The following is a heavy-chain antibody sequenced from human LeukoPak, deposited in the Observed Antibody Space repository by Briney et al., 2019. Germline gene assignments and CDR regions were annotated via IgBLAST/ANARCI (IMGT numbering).Heavy chain of an antibody. CDR2: ITSSGSTI. D-gene: IGHD6-6*01. CDR1: GFTFSDYY. J-gene: IGHJ3*02. Sequence: GGSLRLSCTASGFTFSDYYMRWIRQAPGKGLEWVSYITSSGSTIYYADSMKGRFTISRDNAKHSLFLQLDSLRAEDTAVYYCARIGRPAAFDIWGQGTLVIVSS. CDR3: ARIGRPAAFDI. V-gene: IGHV3-11*01.